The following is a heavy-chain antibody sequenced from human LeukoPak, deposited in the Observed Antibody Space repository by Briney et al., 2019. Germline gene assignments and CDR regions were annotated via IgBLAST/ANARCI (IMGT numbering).Heavy chain of an antibody. V-gene: IGHV3-48*01. J-gene: IGHJ6*03. CDR2: ISSSSSTI. Sequence: GGSLRLSCAASGFAFSSYSMNWVRQAPGKGLEWVSYISSSSSTIYYADSVKGRFTISRDNAKNSLYLQMNSLRAEDTAVYHCARVLVPGHYYMDVWGKGITVTVSS. CDR3: ARVLVPGHYYMDV. CDR1: GFAFSSYS.